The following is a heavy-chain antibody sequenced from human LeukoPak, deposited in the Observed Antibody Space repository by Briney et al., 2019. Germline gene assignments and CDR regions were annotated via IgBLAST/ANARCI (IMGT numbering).Heavy chain of an antibody. J-gene: IGHJ4*02. CDR2: INQDGSEE. V-gene: IGHV3-7*01. CDR3: VRDGGVSGYDLLDY. D-gene: IGHD5-12*01. CDR1: GFTFSNYW. Sequence: GGSLRLSCAASGFTFSNYWMTWVRQAPGKGLEWVAHINQDGSEEHYMDSVKARFTISRDNAKNPLSLQMNSLRAEDTAVYYCVRDGGVSGYDLLDYWGQGTLVTVSS.